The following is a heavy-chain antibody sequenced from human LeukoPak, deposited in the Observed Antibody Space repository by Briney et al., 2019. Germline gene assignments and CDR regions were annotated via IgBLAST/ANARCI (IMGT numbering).Heavy chain of an antibody. Sequence: SVKVSCKASGGTFSSYAISWVRQAPGQGLEWMGGIIPIFGTANYAQKFQGRVTITADESTSTAYMELSSLRSEDTAVYYCASGATRGQLLPFQHWGQGTLVTVSS. CDR3: ASGATRGQLLPFQH. J-gene: IGHJ1*01. CDR1: GGTFSSYA. CDR2: IIPIFGTA. V-gene: IGHV1-69*13. D-gene: IGHD6-13*01.